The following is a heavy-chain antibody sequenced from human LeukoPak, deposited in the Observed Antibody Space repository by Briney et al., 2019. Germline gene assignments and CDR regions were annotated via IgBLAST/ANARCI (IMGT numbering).Heavy chain of an antibody. CDR1: GFTVSDNY. CDR3: ARDEGVSFDY. CDR2: FYSGGST. Sequence: GGSLRLSCAASGFTVSDNYMSWVRQAPGKGLEWVSVFYSGGSTRYADSVKGRFTISRDNSKNTLYLQLNSLRVEDTAVYYCARDEGVSFDYWGQGTLVTVSS. J-gene: IGHJ4*02. V-gene: IGHV3-66*01.